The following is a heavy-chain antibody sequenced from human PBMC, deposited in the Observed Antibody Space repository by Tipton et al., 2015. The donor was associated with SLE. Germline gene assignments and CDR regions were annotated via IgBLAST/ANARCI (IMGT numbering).Heavy chain of an antibody. D-gene: IGHD3-9*01. J-gene: IGHJ5*02. Sequence: LRLSCAVYGGSFSGYYWSWIRQPPGKGLEWIGEINPSGSTNYNPSLKSRVTISVDTSKNQFSLKLNSLTAADTAVYYCANRAQITYDILTGLGSGWFDPWGQGTLVTVSS. CDR2: INPSGST. V-gene: IGHV4-34*01. CDR3: ANRAQITYDILTGLGSGWFDP. CDR1: GGSFSGYY.